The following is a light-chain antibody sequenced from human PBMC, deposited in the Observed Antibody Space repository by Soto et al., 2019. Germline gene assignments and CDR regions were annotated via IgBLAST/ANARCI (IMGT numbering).Light chain of an antibody. J-gene: IGKJ3*01. V-gene: IGKV1-8*01. Sequence: AIRMTQSPSSFSASTGDRVTITCRASQGISSYLAWYQQKPGKAPKLLIYAASTLQSGVPSRFSGSGSGTDFTLTISCLQSEDFATYYCQQYYSYSSSFGPGTKVDIK. CDR1: QGISSY. CDR2: AAS. CDR3: QQYYSYSSS.